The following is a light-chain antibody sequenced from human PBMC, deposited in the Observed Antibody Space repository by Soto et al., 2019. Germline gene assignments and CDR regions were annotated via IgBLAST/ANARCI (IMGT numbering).Light chain of an antibody. Sequence: EIVMTQSPATLSVSPVKRATLSSTASQSVSSNLAWYQQKPGQTPKLHISVASTRATGIPARFSGSGFGTEFTLTIGSLESEDFEVYYGQQYNVWPLTVGGGTKVEFK. J-gene: IGKJ4*01. CDR1: QSVSSN. CDR3: QQYNVWPLT. CDR2: VAS. V-gene: IGKV3-15*01.